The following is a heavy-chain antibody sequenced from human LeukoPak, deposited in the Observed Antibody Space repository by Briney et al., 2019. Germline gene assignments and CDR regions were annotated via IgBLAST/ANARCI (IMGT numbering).Heavy chain of an antibody. D-gene: IGHD1-26*01. Sequence: SETLSLTCTVSGGSISNYHWSWIRQPPGRGLEWIGYMYDTGRTDYKHNPSLKSRVTTSLDTPKNQFSLRLSSVTAADTALYFCARVLLGGGAFDFWGQGTMVTVSS. CDR3: ARVLLGGGAFDF. J-gene: IGHJ3*01. CDR1: GGSISNYH. CDR2: MYDTGRT. V-gene: IGHV4-59*01.